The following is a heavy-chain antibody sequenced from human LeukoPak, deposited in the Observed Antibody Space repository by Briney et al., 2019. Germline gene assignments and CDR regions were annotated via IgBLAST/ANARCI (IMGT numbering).Heavy chain of an antibody. CDR2: IKHDGSEK. V-gene: IGHV3-7*03. J-gene: IGHJ4*02. Sequence: GGSLRLSCAASGFTFSRHWMTWVRQAPGKGLEWVANIKHDGSEKNYVDSVKGRFTISRDNAKNSLYLQMNSLRAEDTAVYYCGTPLDYYHTSDSHQGGDWGQGTLVTVSS. CDR3: GTPLDYYHTSDSHQGGD. D-gene: IGHD3-22*01. CDR1: GFTFSRHW.